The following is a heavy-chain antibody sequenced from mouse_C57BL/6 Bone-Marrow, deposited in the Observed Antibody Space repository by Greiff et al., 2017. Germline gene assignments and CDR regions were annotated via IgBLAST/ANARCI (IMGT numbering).Heavy chain of an antibody. V-gene: IGHV1-64*01. Sequence: QVQLQQPGAELVKPGASVKLSCKASGYTFTSYWMHWVKKRPGQGLEWIGMIHPNSGSTNYNEKFKSKATLTVDKSSSKAYMQLSSLTSDDSAVYYYARKPYYSSNHYSRYWAMDYWSQGTSVTVSS. CDR3: ARKPYYSSNHYSRYWAMDY. J-gene: IGHJ4*01. D-gene: IGHD2-5*01. CDR2: IHPNSGST. CDR1: GYTFTSYW.